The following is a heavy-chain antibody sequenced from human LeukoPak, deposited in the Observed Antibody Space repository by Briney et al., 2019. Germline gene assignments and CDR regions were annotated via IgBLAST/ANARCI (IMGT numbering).Heavy chain of an antibody. D-gene: IGHD3-3*01. J-gene: IGHJ4*02. V-gene: IGHV2-5*01. CDR2: IYWNDDK. Sequence: SGPTLVKPTQTLTLTCTFSGFSLSTSGVGVTWIRQPPGEALEWLALIYWNDDKRYSPSLKSRLTITKDTSKNQVVLTMTNMDPVDTATYYCARQGITIFGVVEYYFDYWGQGTLVTVSS. CDR3: ARQGITIFGVVEYYFDY. CDR1: GFSLSTSGVG.